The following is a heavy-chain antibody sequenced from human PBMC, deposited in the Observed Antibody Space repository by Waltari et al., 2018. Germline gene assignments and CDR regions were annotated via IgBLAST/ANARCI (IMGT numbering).Heavy chain of an antibody. Sequence: EVQLVESGGGFIQSGGSLSLSCAASGFTVSSNYMGWVRQAPGKGLEWVSVIFSDGRTYYADSVKGRFTISRDNSKNTLYLQINSLRAEDTAVYYCARDSRGGLFFDYWGQGTLVTVSS. CDR1: GFTVSSNY. CDR3: ARDSRGGLFFDY. V-gene: IGHV3-53*01. J-gene: IGHJ4*02. CDR2: IFSDGRT.